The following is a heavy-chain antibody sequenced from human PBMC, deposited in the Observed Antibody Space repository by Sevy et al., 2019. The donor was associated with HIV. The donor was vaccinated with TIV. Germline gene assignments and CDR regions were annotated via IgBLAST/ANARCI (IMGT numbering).Heavy chain of an antibody. CDR1: GFTFSTFW. J-gene: IGHJ4*02. D-gene: IGHD6-13*01. CDR2: IKRDGSDK. CDR3: ARLSTAAADSDY. V-gene: IGHV3-7*01. Sequence: GGSLRLSCAASGFTFSTFWMSWVRQAPGKGLEWVANIKRDGSDKYYVDSVKGRFTISRDNAKDSLYLQMNSLTVEDTAVYYCARLSTAAADSDYWGQGTLVTVSS.